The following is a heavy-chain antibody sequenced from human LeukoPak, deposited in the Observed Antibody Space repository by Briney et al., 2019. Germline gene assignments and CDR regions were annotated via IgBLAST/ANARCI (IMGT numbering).Heavy chain of an antibody. CDR3: ARPPALYVDTAMYFDY. Sequence: GGSLRLSCAASEFSVSSNYMSWVRQAPGKGLEWVSVMYKDGRRYHADSVKGRFTISRDNSKNTLYLQMNSLRAEDTAVYYCARPPALYVDTAMYFDYWGQGTLVTVSS. CDR1: EFSVSSNY. J-gene: IGHJ4*02. V-gene: IGHV3-66*04. D-gene: IGHD5-18*01. CDR2: MYKDGRR.